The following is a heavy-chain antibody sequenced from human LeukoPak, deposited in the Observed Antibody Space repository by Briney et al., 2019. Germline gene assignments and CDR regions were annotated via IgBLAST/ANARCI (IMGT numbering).Heavy chain of an antibody. Sequence: GGSLRLSCGASGFAFSRHGMHWVRQAPGKGLEWLSVIWYDGSKRYYVDSVKGRFTISRDNSNNFLYLQMNSLSAEDTAMYYCVRLSTFKVGSTAYDAFDLWGQGTMVTASS. J-gene: IGHJ3*01. CDR1: GFAFSRHG. D-gene: IGHD1-26*01. V-gene: IGHV3-33*01. CDR2: IWYDGSKR. CDR3: VRLSTFKVGSTAYDAFDL.